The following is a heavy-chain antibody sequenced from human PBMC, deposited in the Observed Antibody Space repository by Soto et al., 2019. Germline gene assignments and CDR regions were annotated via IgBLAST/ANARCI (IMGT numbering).Heavy chain of an antibody. CDR1: GFTFSNAW. Sequence: GGSLRLSCAASGFTFSNAWMSWVRQAPGKGLEWVGRIKSKTDGGTTDYAAPVKGRFTISRDDSKNTLYLQMNSLKTEDTAVYYCTTLRSPYYYYYYYMDVWGKGTTVTVSS. V-gene: IGHV3-15*01. J-gene: IGHJ6*03. D-gene: IGHD4-17*01. CDR2: IKSKTDGGTT. CDR3: TTLRSPYYYYYYYMDV.